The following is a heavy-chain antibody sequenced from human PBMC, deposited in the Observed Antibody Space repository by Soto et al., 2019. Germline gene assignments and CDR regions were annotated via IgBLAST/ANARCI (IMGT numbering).Heavy chain of an antibody. V-gene: IGHV4-39*01. Sequence: QLQLQESGPGLVKPSETLSLTCTVSGTSVSSTDYYWGWIRQPPGKGLEWITSIYYTGMTYYNPSLKGRVAISVDTSKNQFSLKLSSVTAADRAVYYCATGPRSSNGYRQFDYLGQGTLVTVSS. CDR2: IYYTGMT. CDR3: ATGPRSSNGYRQFDY. J-gene: IGHJ4*02. CDR1: GTSVSSTDYY. D-gene: IGHD6-25*01.